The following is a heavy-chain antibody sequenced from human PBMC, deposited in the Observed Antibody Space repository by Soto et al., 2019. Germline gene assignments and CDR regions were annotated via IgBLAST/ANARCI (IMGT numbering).Heavy chain of an antibody. V-gene: IGHV3-11*01. CDR1: GFTFSDYY. CDR3: ARGREYSGYDSYYYYYMDV. CDR2: ISSSGSTI. J-gene: IGHJ6*03. D-gene: IGHD5-12*01. Sequence: LSLTCAASGFTFSDYYMSWIRQAPGKGLEWVSYISSSGSTIYYADSVKGRFTISRDNAKNSLYLQMNSLRAEDTAVYYCARGREYSGYDSYYYYYMDVWGKGTTVTVSS.